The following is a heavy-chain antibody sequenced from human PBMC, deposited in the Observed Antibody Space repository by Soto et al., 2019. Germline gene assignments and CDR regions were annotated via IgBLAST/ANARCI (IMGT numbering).Heavy chain of an antibody. CDR1: GFTLSSFG. D-gene: IGHD2-2*01. CDR2: ISHDGSNE. Sequence: QVQLVESGGGVVQPGRSLRLSCAASGFTLSSFGMHWVRQAPGKGLEWVAAISHDGSNEYYADSVEDRFTISKDNSKNTLYLEMNSLRAEDTALYYCAKERKYQLPTYYFDPWGQGTLVTVSS. J-gene: IGHJ4*02. CDR3: AKERKYQLPTYYFDP. V-gene: IGHV3-30*18.